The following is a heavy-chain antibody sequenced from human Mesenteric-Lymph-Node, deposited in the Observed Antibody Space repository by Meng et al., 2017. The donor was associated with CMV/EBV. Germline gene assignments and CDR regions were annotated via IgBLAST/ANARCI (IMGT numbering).Heavy chain of an antibody. CDR2: IYYSGST. CDR1: GGSISSYY. V-gene: IGHV4-59*08. D-gene: IGHD3-10*01. Sequence: SETLSLTCTVSGGSISSYYWSWIRQPPGKGLEWIGYIYYSGSTDYNPSLKSRVTISVDTSKNQFSLKLSSVTAADTAVYYCARPSHYYNSGSSNSEFWGQGILVTVSS. CDR3: ARPSHYYNSGSSNSEF. J-gene: IGHJ4*02.